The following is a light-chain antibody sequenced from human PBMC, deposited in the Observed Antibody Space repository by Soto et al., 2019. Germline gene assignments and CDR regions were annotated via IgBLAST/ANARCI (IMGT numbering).Light chain of an antibody. CDR1: QSVSSN. CDR3: QQYNNWPPLT. Sequence: ERIMTQSPATLSVSPGESATLSCRASQSVSSNLAWYQQKPGQAPRLLIYGVSTRATGIPARFSGSGSETKFTLTISSLQSEDFAVYYCQQYNNWPPLTFGGGTTVDI. V-gene: IGKV3-15*01. CDR2: GVS. J-gene: IGKJ4*01.